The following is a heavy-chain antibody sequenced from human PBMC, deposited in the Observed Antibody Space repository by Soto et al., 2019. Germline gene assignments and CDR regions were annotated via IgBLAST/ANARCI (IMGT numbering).Heavy chain of an antibody. CDR2: IYHSGST. CDR3: SREGPGRGYHDAFDI. D-gene: IGHD5-18*01. Sequence: PSETLSLTCAVSGGSISSGGYSWSWIRQPPGKGLEWIGYIYHSGSTYYNPSLKSRVTISVDRSKNQFSLKLSSVTAAATAVYYCSREGPGRGYHDAFDISAQRTMVTVSS. CDR1: GGSISSGGYS. V-gene: IGHV4-30-2*01. J-gene: IGHJ3*02.